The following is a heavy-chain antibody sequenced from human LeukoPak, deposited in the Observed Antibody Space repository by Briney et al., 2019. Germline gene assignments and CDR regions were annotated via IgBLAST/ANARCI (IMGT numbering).Heavy chain of an antibody. J-gene: IGHJ4*02. CDR3: ARDCHLDY. V-gene: IGHV4-34*01. CDR1: GGSFSGYY. Sequence: SETLSLTCAVYGGSFSGYYWSWIRQPPGKGLEWIGEINHSGSTNYNPSLKSRVTISVDTSKNQFSLKLSSVTAADTAVYYCARDCHLDYWGQGTLVTVSS. D-gene: IGHD2-21*01. CDR2: INHSGST.